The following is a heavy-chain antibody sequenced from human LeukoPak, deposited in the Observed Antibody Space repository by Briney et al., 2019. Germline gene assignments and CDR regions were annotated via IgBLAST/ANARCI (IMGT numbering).Heavy chain of an antibody. V-gene: IGHV3-7*01. CDR2: IKQDGSEK. Sequence: GGSLRLSCVASGLTFSSYWMSWVRQAPGKGLEWVANIKQDGSEKHYVDSVKGRFTISRDNAKNSLYMQMNSLRAEDTAVYYCVSDPNPTVSDYWGQGTLVTVSS. CDR3: VSDPNPTVSDY. J-gene: IGHJ4*02. D-gene: IGHD1-14*01. CDR1: GLTFSSYW.